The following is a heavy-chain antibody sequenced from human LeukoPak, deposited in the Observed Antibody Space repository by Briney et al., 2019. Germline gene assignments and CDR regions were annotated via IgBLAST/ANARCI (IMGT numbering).Heavy chain of an antibody. J-gene: IGHJ6*03. Sequence: QPGGSLRLSCGASGFDFRSFWMTWVRQGPGRGLEWVANIKEDGSEKYYVDSVKGRFTISRDNAKNSLYLQMNSLRAEDTAVFYCARYRIVIKSYYYMDVWGKGTTVTVSS. CDR1: GFDFRSFW. D-gene: IGHD3-10*01. CDR3: ARYRIVIKSYYYMDV. CDR2: IKEDGSEK. V-gene: IGHV3-7*01.